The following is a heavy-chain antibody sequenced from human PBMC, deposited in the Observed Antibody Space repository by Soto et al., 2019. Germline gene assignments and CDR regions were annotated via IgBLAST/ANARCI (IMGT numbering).Heavy chain of an antibody. CDR3: AREGTPSLN. J-gene: IGHJ4*02. CDR2: ISGYNGNT. Sequence: QVQLVQSGAEVKKPGASVKVSCKASGYTFTSYYISWVRQAPGQGLEWMGWISGYNGNTNHAQKLPGRVTMTTDTSASTAYTELRRLRSDDTAVYYCAREGTPSLNWGQGTLVTVS. CDR1: GYTFTSYY. D-gene: IGHD2-2*01. V-gene: IGHV1-18*01.